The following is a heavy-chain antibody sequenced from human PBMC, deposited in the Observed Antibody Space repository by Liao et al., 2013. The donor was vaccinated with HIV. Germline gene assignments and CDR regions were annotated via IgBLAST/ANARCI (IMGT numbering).Heavy chain of an antibody. Sequence: QVQLQESGPGLVKPSQTLSLTCTVSGGSINSGDYYWSWIRQPPGKGLEWIGYIYNSGSTYYNPSLKSRVTISVDTSKNQFSLKLSSVTAADTAVYYCARENTIFGVVTLDWFDPWGQGTLVTVSS. J-gene: IGHJ5*02. CDR2: IYNSGST. D-gene: IGHD3-3*01. V-gene: IGHV4-30-4*08. CDR1: GGSINSGDYY. CDR3: ARENTIFGVVTLDWFDP.